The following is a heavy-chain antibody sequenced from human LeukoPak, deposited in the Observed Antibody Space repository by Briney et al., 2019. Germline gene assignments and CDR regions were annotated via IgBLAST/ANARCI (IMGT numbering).Heavy chain of an antibody. D-gene: IGHD1-26*01. CDR3: SRYSCELQDAFDI. V-gene: IGHV3-30*02. CDR2: IRYDGSNK. CDR1: GFTFSCYG. Sequence: GASLSFSCAASGFTFSCYGMQWVRQAPGKVLEWVAFIRYDGSNKYYADSVKGRFTISRDNSKNKLYMQMNSLIAEDTAVYYCSRYSCELQDAFDIWGQGTMVTVSS. J-gene: IGHJ3*02.